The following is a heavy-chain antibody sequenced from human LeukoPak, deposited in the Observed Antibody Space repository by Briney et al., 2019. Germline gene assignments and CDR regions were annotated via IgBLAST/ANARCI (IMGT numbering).Heavy chain of an antibody. CDR1: GGSISSYY. J-gene: IGHJ4*02. CDR3: ARHLTGWSFY. D-gene: IGHD3-10*01. V-gene: IGHV4-59*08. CDR2: IYYSGST. Sequence: SETLSLTCTVSGGSISSYYWSWNRQPPGKGLEWIGYIYYSGSTNYNPSLKSRVTISVDTSKNQFSLKLSSVTAAYTAVYYCARHLTGWSFYWGQGTLVTVSS.